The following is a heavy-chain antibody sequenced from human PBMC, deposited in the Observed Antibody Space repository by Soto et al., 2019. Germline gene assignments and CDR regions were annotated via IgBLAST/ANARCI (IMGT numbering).Heavy chain of an antibody. CDR3: ARGDITIFGVVPSDDYYYGMDV. V-gene: IGHV1-69*13. D-gene: IGHD3-3*01. Sequence: SVKVSCKASGGTLSSYAISWVRQAPGQGLEWMGGIIPIFGTANYAQKFQGRVTITADESTSTAYMELSSLRSEDTAVYYCARGDITIFGVVPSDDYYYGMDVWGQGTTVTVSS. J-gene: IGHJ6*02. CDR2: IIPIFGTA. CDR1: GGTLSSYA.